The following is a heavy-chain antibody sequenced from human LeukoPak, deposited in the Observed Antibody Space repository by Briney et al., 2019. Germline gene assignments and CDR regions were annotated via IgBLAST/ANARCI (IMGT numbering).Heavy chain of an antibody. CDR3: ARDWRDDYYMDV. J-gene: IGHJ6*03. CDR2: IYSSGST. D-gene: IGHD3-3*01. V-gene: IGHV4-61*02. CDR1: ARSISCGSYY. Sequence: PSQTMSLTCTAAARSISCGSYYRSWLRQPAGKGLEGIGRIYSSGSTNNNPTLKSRVTISVDTSKNQFSLKLSSVTAADTAVYYCARDWRDDYYMDVWGKGTTVTVSS.